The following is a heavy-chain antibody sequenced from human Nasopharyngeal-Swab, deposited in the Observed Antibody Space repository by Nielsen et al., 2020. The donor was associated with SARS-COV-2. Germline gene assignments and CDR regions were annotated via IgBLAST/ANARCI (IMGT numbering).Heavy chain of an antibody. J-gene: IGHJ5*02. CDR1: GDSISSNSYY. D-gene: IGHD3-22*01. CDR3: ASYYYDSSDYSYWFDP. Sequence: SETLSLTCTVSGDSISSNSYYWVWIRQSPGKGLEWIGSFSYSGPTYFNPSLKSRVTISVDTSKNQFSVKLSSVTAADTAVYYCASYYYDSSDYSYWFDPWGQGTLVTVSS. CDR2: FSYSGPT. V-gene: IGHV4-39*01.